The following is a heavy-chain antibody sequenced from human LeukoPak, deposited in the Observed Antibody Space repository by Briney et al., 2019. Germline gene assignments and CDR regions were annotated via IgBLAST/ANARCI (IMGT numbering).Heavy chain of an antibody. CDR1: GGSMSSGGYS. J-gene: IGHJ6*04. Sequence: SQTLSLTCAVSGGSMSSGGYSWSWIRQPPGKGREWIGYIYHSGSTYYNPSLKSRVTISVDRSKNQFSLKLSSVAAADTAVYYCASTMVRGVNTHYYYGMDVWGKGTTVTVSS. V-gene: IGHV4-30-2*01. CDR2: IYHSGST. CDR3: ASTMVRGVNTHYYYGMDV. D-gene: IGHD3-10*01.